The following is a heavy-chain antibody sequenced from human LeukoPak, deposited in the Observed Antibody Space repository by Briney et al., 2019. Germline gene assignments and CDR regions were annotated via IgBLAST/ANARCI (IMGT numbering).Heavy chain of an antibody. V-gene: IGHV3-23*01. Sequence: GGSPRLSCAASGFTFSSYAMSWVRQAPGKGLEWVSAISGSGGSTYYADSVKGRFTISRDNSKNTLYLQMNSLRAEDTAVYYCAKAGGNGDDPPNWGQGTLVTVSS. CDR2: ISGSGGST. J-gene: IGHJ4*02. D-gene: IGHD4-17*01. CDR1: GFTFSSYA. CDR3: AKAGGNGDDPPN.